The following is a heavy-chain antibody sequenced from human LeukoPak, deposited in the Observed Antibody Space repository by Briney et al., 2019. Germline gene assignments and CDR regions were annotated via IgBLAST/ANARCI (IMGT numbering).Heavy chain of an antibody. CDR2: IYYSGST. D-gene: IGHD4-17*01. J-gene: IGHJ3*02. CDR3: ARELNDYGDPVAFDI. V-gene: IGHV4-59*01. Sequence: SETLCLTCTVSGGSISSYYWSWIRQPPGKGLEWIGYIYYSGSTNYNPSLKSRVTISVDTSKNQFSLKLSSVTAADTAVYYCARELNDYGDPVAFDIWGQGTMVTVSS. CDR1: GGSISSYY.